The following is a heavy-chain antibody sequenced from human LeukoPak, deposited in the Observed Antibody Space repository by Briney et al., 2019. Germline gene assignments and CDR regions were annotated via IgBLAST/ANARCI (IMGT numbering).Heavy chain of an antibody. CDR3: ARHGHCTNGVCYSNYYYHMDA. D-gene: IGHD2-8*01. Sequence: GASLKISCKGSGYRFASSWIGWVRQMPGKGLEWMGNIYPDDSDPRYSPSFEGQITISVDKSISTAYLQWSSLKASDTAVYYCARHGHCTNGVCYSNYYYHMDAWGKGTTVTVSS. CDR1: GYRFASSW. J-gene: IGHJ6*03. V-gene: IGHV5-51*01. CDR2: IYPDDSDP.